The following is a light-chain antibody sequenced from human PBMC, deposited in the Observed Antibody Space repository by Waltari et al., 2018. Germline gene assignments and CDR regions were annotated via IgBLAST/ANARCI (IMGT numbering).Light chain of an antibody. CDR3: CSYAGSYILV. J-gene: IGLJ2*01. V-gene: IGLV2-11*01. CDR2: DVT. Sequence: QSALTQPRSVSGSPGQSVTISCTGTSSDVGYYNHLPWYQQRPGKAPRLILYDVTKRPSGVPDRFSGSKSGNTASLTISGLQAEDEADFYCCSYAGSYILVFGGGTKLTVL. CDR1: SSDVGYYNH.